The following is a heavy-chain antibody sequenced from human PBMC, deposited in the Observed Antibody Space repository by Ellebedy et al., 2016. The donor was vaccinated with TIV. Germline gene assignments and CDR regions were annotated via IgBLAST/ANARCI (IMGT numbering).Heavy chain of an antibody. D-gene: IGHD3-10*01. CDR3: ARGSIRGGYFDY. CDR1: GYTFTSYA. Sequence: AASVKVSCKASGYTFTSYAMHWVRQAPGQRLEWMGWINAGNGNTKYSQKFQGRVTITRDTSASTAYMELSSLRSEDTAVYYCARGSIRGGYFDYWGQGTLVTVSS. V-gene: IGHV1-3*01. J-gene: IGHJ4*02. CDR2: INAGNGNT.